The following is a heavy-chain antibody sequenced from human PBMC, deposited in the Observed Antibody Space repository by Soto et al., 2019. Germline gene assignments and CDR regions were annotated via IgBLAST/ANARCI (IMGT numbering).Heavy chain of an antibody. CDR3: ARQHPLDSSAWYN. V-gene: IGHV5-51*01. D-gene: IGHD6-19*01. CDR1: GYSFSDYW. Sequence: KNHGESLKISCKTSGYSFSDYWIGWVRQVPGKGLEWVGTIYAGDSDPRYSPSFEGQVTMSVDKSISTAYLHCSSLKASDSAIYYCARQHPLDSSAWYNWGQGTLVTVSS. J-gene: IGHJ4*02. CDR2: IYAGDSDP.